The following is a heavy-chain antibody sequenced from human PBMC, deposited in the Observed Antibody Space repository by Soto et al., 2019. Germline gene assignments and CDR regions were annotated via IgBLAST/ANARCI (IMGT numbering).Heavy chain of an antibody. CDR2: IYWDDDK. D-gene: IGHD3-3*01. CDR3: AHRVLRTVFGLVTTTAIDFDF. Sequence: QITLNESGPTPVKPRQTLTLTCTFSGFSLTTSGVGVGWSRQSPGKAPEWLALIYWDDDKRYSPSLKSRLTISKHSSKNQVFLTMAGLDPADTATYYCAHRVLRTVFGLVTTTAIDFDFWGQGTPFAGSS. J-gene: IGHJ4*02. V-gene: IGHV2-5*02. CDR1: GFSLTTSGVG.